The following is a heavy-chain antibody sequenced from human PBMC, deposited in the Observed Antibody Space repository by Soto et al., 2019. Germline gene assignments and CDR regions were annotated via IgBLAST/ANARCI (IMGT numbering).Heavy chain of an antibody. CDR2: TYYRSKWFN. Sequence: PAQTLSLTSAISGDSVSSNNAALNLIMQSPSRGLEWLGRTYYRSKWFNDYAVSVKSRITINPDTSKNQFSLQLSSVTPEDTAVYYCARARPYYDSSGYYDSWGQGMLVTVS. CDR1: GDSVSSNNAA. V-gene: IGHV6-1*01. J-gene: IGHJ4*02. CDR3: ARARPYYDSSGYYDS. D-gene: IGHD3-22*01.